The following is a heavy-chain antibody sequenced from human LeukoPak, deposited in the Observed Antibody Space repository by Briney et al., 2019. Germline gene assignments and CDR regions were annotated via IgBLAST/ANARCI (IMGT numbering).Heavy chain of an antibody. CDR1: GFSFKTYS. J-gene: IGHJ3*02. Sequence: GGFLRLSCAAFGFSFKTYSMNWVRQAPGKGVEWVSYIGSSSSTTDYADSVKGRFTISSDNAKNSLYLQMNSLRAEDTAVYYCVRDSGWAFDMWGQGTVVTVSS. CDR2: IGSSSSTT. CDR3: VRDSGWAFDM. V-gene: IGHV3-48*01.